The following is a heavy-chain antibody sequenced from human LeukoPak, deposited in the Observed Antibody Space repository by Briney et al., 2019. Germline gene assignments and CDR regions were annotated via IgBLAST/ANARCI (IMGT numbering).Heavy chain of an antibody. CDR1: GFTFSSYG. J-gene: IGHJ3*02. D-gene: IGHD6-13*01. V-gene: IGHV3-33*01. CDR2: IWYDGGNK. CDR3: ARDYAAAYDAFDI. Sequence: GRSLRLSCAASGFTFSSYGMHWVRQAPGKGLEWVAVIWYDGGNKYYADSVKGRFTISRDNSKNTLYLQMNSLRAEDTAVYYCARDYAAAYDAFDIWGQGTMVTVSS.